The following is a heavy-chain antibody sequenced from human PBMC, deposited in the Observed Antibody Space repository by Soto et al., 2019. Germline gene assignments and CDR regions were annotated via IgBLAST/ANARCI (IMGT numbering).Heavy chain of an antibody. Sequence: GSLRLSCAASGFTFDDYTMHWVRQAPGKGLEWVSLISWDGGSTYYADSVKGRFTISRDNSKNSLYLQMNSLRTEDTALYYCAKGDSSGYHDDYYYGMDVWGQGTTVTVS. CDR2: ISWDGGST. V-gene: IGHV3-43*01. CDR3: AKGDSSGYHDDYYYGMDV. CDR1: GFTFDDYT. D-gene: IGHD3-22*01. J-gene: IGHJ6*02.